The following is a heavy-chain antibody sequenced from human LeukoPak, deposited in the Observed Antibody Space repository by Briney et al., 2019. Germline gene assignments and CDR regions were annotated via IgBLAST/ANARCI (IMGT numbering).Heavy chain of an antibody. J-gene: IGHJ6*04. D-gene: IGHD2-2*01. Sequence: WGSLRLSCAASGFTFSSYSMNWVRQAPGKGLEWVSSISSSSSYIYYADSVKGRFTISRDNAKNSLSLQMNTLRAEDTAVYYCASKRAGCTTTTCQGPRAGGMDVWGKGATVTVSS. V-gene: IGHV3-21*01. CDR3: ASKRAGCTTTTCQGPRAGGMDV. CDR1: GFTFSSYS. CDR2: ISSSSSYI.